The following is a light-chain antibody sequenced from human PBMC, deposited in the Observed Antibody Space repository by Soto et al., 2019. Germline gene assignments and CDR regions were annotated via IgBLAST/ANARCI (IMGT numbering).Light chain of an antibody. Sequence: DIQMTQSPSSLSASVGDRVTITCRASQSIGIYLNWYQKKPGKAPKLLIHAASTLQSGAPSTFSGSGYGTDFALTISSLQPEDIATDDCHQTFANPWTFAHGTKVDIK. V-gene: IGKV1-39*01. CDR2: AAS. CDR3: HQTFANPWT. J-gene: IGKJ1*01. CDR1: QSIGIY.